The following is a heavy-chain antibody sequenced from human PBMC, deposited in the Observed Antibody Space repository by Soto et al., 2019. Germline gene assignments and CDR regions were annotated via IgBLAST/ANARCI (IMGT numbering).Heavy chain of an antibody. D-gene: IGHD6-19*01. CDR3: ASLYSSGLFYFDY. CDR2: IYYSGST. J-gene: IGHJ4*02. CDR1: GASISSYY. V-gene: IGHV4-59*08. Sequence: SETLSLTCTVSGASISSYYWSWIRQPPGKALEWIGYIYYSGSTNYTPSLKSRVTISVVASKSHFSLELNSVTAADTAVYYCASLYSSGLFYFDYWGQGSLVTVSS.